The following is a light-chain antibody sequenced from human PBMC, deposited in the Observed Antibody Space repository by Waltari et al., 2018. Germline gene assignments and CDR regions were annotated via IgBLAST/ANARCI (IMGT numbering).Light chain of an antibody. Sequence: DIQMTQSPSTLSASVGDRVTITCRASQSISSWLAWYQQKPGKALKLLIYKASSLESGVPSRFSGSGSGTEFTLTISSLQPDDFATYYCQQGFTFGGGTKVEIK. V-gene: IGKV1-5*03. CDR2: KAS. CDR1: QSISSW. CDR3: QQGFT. J-gene: IGKJ4*01.